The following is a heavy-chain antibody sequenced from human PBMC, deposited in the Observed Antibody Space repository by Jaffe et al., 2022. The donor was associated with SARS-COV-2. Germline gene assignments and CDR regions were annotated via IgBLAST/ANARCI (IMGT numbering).Heavy chain of an antibody. J-gene: IGHJ4*02. Sequence: QLQLQESGPGLVKPSETLSLTCTVSGGSISSSSYYWGWIRQPPGKGLEWIGSIYHSGSTYYNPSLKSRVTVSVDTSKNQFSLKLSSVTAADTAVYYCARHFMTPVISAARAALDYWGQGTLVTVSS. CDR3: ARHFMTPVISAARAALDY. CDR2: IYHSGST. D-gene: IGHD4-17*01. V-gene: IGHV4-39*01. CDR1: GGSISSSSYY.